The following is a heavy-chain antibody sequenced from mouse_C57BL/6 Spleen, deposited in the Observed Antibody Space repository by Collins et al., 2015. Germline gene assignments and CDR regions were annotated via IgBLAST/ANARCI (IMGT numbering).Heavy chain of an antibody. J-gene: IGHJ4*01. CDR2: IYPGDGDT. V-gene: IGHV1-80*01. CDR3: ASNYVYAMDY. CDR1: GYAFSSYW. Sequence: QVQLQQSGAELVRPGSSVKISCKASGYAFSSYWMNWVKQRPGQGLEWIGQIYPGDGDTNYNGKFKGKATLTADKSSSTAYMQLSSLTSEDSAVYFCASNYVYAMDYWGQGTSVTVSS. D-gene: IGHD2-1*01.